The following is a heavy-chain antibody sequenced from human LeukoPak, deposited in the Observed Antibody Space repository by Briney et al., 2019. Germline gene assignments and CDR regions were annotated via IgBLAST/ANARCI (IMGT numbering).Heavy chain of an antibody. CDR1: GFTFSDYA. J-gene: IGHJ6*04. D-gene: IGHD3-10*02. CDR3: AELGITMIGGV. CDR2: ISWNSGSI. V-gene: IGHV3-9*01. Sequence: GGSLRLSCAASGFTFSDYAMSWVRQAPGKGLEWVSSISWNSGSIGYADSVKGRFTISRGNAKNSLYLQMNSLRAEDTAVYYCAELGITMIGGVWGKGTTVTISS.